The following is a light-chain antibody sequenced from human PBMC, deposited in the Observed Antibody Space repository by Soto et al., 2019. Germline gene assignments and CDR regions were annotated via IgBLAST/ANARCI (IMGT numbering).Light chain of an antibody. J-gene: IGKJ5*01. Sequence: DVVMTQTPLSLSVAPGQPASISCKSSQSLLHITGETFLFWYLQKPGQSPQLLIYEVSTRVSGVPDRFSGSGSGTDFTLEISRVDTDDFGIYYCMQSTQLPPTFGQGTRLGIE. CDR3: MQSTQLPPT. CDR2: EVS. V-gene: IGKV2D-29*02. CDR1: QSLLHITGETF.